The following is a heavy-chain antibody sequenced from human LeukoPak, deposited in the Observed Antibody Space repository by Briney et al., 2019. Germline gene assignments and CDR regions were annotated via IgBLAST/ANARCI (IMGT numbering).Heavy chain of an antibody. Sequence: GESLKISCKGSGYSFTSYWIGWVRQMPGKGLEWMGIIYPGDSDTRYSPSFQGQVTISADKSISTAYLQWSSLKASDTTMYYCARHLYSSAYYYYMDVWGKGTTVTVSS. D-gene: IGHD6-19*01. V-gene: IGHV5-51*01. CDR1: GYSFTSYW. J-gene: IGHJ6*03. CDR3: ARHLYSSAYYYYMDV. CDR2: IYPGDSDT.